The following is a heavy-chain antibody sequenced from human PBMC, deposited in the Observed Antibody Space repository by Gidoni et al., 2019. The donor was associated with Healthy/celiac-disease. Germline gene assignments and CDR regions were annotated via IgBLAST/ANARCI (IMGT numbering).Heavy chain of an antibody. Sequence: QVQLVQSGAEVKQPGASVKVSCKVSGYTLTELSMHWVRQAPGKGLEWMGGFDPEDGETIYAQKFQGRVTMTEDTSTDTAYMELSSLRSEDTAVYYCATGDYYGSGSYFSGWFDPWGQGTLVTVSS. CDR1: GYTLTELS. CDR2: FDPEDGET. CDR3: ATGDYYGSGSYFSGWFDP. D-gene: IGHD3-10*01. V-gene: IGHV1-24*01. J-gene: IGHJ5*02.